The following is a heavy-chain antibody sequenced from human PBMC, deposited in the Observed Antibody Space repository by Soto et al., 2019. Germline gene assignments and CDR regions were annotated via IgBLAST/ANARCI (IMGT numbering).Heavy chain of an antibody. CDR2: IIPIFGTA. CDR3: AREGSVCISTSCYVASRSFDY. J-gene: IGHJ4*02. Sequence: QVQLVQSGAEVKKPGSSVKVSCKASGGTFSSYAISWVRQAPGQGLEWMGGIIPIFGTANYAQKFQGRVTITADESTSTAYMELRSLRSEDKAVYYCAREGSVCISTSCYVASRSFDYWGQGTLVTVSS. V-gene: IGHV1-69*12. D-gene: IGHD2-2*01. CDR1: GGTFSSYA.